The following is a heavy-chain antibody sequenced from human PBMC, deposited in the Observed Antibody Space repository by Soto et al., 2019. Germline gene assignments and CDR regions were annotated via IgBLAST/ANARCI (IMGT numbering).Heavy chain of an antibody. Sequence: VQLVESGGGVVQPGRSLRLSCAASGFTCSDYAMHWVRQAPGKGLEWVAVVSHDGRNTHYADSVKGRFTTSRDSAKNTVSLEMTSLRAEDTAVYYCAKGGRQGLVTSDFNYWGQGALVTVSS. CDR3: AKGGRQGLVTSDFNY. D-gene: IGHD6-19*01. CDR1: GFTCSDYA. V-gene: IGHV3-30*18. CDR2: VSHDGRNT. J-gene: IGHJ4*02.